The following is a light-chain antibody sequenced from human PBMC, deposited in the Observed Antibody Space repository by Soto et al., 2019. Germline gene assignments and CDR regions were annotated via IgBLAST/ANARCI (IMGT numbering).Light chain of an antibody. CDR1: QSVSSSF. J-gene: IGKJ4*01. Sequence: EIVLTQSPGTLYLSPGERATLSCRASQSVSSSFLAWYQQKPGQAPRLLIYGASSRATGIPDRFSGSGSGTDFTLTISRLEPEDVAVYYCQQYGSSPLTLGGGTKVEIK. CDR2: GAS. V-gene: IGKV3-20*01. CDR3: QQYGSSPLT.